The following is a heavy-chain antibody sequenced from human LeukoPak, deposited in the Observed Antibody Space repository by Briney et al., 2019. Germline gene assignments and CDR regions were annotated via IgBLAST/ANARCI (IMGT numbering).Heavy chain of an antibody. CDR2: IYTSGST. CDR3: ARVGNANYYYYYYMDV. J-gene: IGHJ6*03. V-gene: IGHV4-61*02. CDR1: GGSISSGSYY. D-gene: IGHD1-26*01. Sequence: SETLSLTCTVSGGSISSGSYYWRWIRQPAGKGLEWIGRIYTSGSTNYNPSLKSRVTISVDTSKNQFSLKLSSVTAADTAVYYCARVGNANYYYYYYMDVWGKETTVTVPS.